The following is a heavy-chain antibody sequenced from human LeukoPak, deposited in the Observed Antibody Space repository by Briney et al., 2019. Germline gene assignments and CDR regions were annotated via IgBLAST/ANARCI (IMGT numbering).Heavy chain of an antibody. CDR2: ISGSGGST. D-gene: IGHD2/OR15-2a*01. J-gene: IGHJ4*02. CDR3: AKKRDDYFFDY. Sequence: GGSLRLSCAASGFTFSTYSMNWVRQAPGKGLEWVSAISGSGGSTYYADSVKGRFTISRDNSKNTLYLQMNSLRAEDTAVYYCAKKRDDYFFDYWGQGTLVTVSS. V-gene: IGHV3-23*01. CDR1: GFTFSTYS.